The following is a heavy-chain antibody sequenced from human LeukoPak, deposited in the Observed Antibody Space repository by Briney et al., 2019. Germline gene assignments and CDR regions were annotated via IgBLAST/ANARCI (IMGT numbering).Heavy chain of an antibody. CDR3: ARAYYYYYMDV. CDR1: GGSFSGYY. CDR2: INHSGST. Sequence: SETLSLTCAVYGGSFSGYYWSWIRQPPGKGLEWIGEINHSGSTNYNPPLKSRVTISVDTSKNQFSLKLSSVTAADTAVYYCARAYYYYYMDVWGKGTTVTVSS. J-gene: IGHJ6*03. V-gene: IGHV4-34*01.